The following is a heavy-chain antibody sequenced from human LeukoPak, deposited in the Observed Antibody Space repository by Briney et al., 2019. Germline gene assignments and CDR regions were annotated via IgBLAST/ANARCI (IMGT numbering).Heavy chain of an antibody. Sequence: PGGSLRLSCVVSGFTVSSNYMSWVRQAPGKGLEWVSVIYSGGSTYYADSVKGRFIFSRDNSKTTLYLQMNSLRAEDTAVYYCARGYDYGSGSSYDYWGQGTLVTVSS. J-gene: IGHJ4*02. CDR1: GFTVSSNY. CDR2: IYSGGST. CDR3: ARGYDYGSGSSYDY. D-gene: IGHD3-10*01. V-gene: IGHV3-53*01.